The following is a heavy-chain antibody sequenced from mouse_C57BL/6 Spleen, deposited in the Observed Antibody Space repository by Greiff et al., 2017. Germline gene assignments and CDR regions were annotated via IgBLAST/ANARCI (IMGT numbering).Heavy chain of an antibody. CDR1: GYTFTSYW. CDR2: IHPNSGST. J-gene: IGHJ1*03. CDR3: AYSNYGYFDG. Sequence: QVQLQQPGAELVKPGASVKLSCKASGYTFTSYWMHWVKQRPGQGLEWIGMIHPNSGSTNYNEKFNSKATLTVDKSSSTAYMQLSSLTSEDSAVYYCAYSNYGYFDGWGTGTTVTVAS. V-gene: IGHV1-64*01. D-gene: IGHD2-5*01.